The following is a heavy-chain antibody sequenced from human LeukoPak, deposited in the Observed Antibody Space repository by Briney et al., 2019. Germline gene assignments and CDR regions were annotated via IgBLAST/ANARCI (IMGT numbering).Heavy chain of an antibody. CDR2: IVVGSGNT. CDR1: GFTVTSSA. D-gene: IGHD2-21*01. J-gene: IGHJ3*02. CDR3: AANTPRVVREDAFDI. V-gene: IGHV1-58*02. Sequence: GASVKVSCKASGFTVTSSAMQWVRQARGQRLEWIGWIVVGSGNTNYAQKFQERITITRDMSTSTAYMELSSLRSEDTAVYYCAANTPRVVREDAFDIWGQGTMVTVSS.